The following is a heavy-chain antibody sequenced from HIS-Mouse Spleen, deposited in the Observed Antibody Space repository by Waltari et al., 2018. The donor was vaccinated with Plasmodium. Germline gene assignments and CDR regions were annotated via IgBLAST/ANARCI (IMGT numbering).Heavy chain of an antibody. CDR2: IMSSSSTI. V-gene: IGHV3-21*01. D-gene: IGHD3-9*01. J-gene: IGHJ2*01. CDR3: AREDILTGYYNDYWYFDL. CDR1: GLTFSRYS. Sequence: EVQLVESGGGLVKPGGSLRLSCAASGLTFSRYSMNWARQAPGKGLGRVASIMSSSSTISYAYSVKGRFTISRDNAKNSLYLQMNILRAEDTAVYYCAREDILTGYYNDYWYFDLWGRGTLVTVSS.